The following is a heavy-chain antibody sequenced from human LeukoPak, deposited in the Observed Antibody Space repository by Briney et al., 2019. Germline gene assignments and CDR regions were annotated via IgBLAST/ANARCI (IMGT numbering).Heavy chain of an antibody. CDR2: INPSGGST. CDR1: GYTFTSYY. Sequence: ASVEVSCKASGYTFTSYYMHWVRQAPGQGLEWMGIINPSGGSTSYAQKFQGRVTMTRDTSTSTVYMELSSLRSEDTAVYYCAREFGYSYGSLTKGDYWGQGTLVTVSS. J-gene: IGHJ4*02. V-gene: IGHV1-46*01. CDR3: AREFGYSYGSLTKGDY. D-gene: IGHD5-18*01.